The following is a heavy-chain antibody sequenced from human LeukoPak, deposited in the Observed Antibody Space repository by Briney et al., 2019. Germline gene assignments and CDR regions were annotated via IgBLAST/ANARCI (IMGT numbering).Heavy chain of an antibody. CDR1: GGSFSGYY. D-gene: IGHD3-10*01. J-gene: IGHJ5*02. V-gene: IGHV4-34*01. Sequence: SETLSLTCAVYGGSFSGYYWSWIRQPPGKGLEWIGEINHSGSTNYNPSLKSRVTISVDTSNNQFSLKLSSVTAADTAVYYCARGRGFMVRGALNWFDPWGQGTLVTVSS. CDR3: ARGRGFMVRGALNWFDP. CDR2: INHSGST.